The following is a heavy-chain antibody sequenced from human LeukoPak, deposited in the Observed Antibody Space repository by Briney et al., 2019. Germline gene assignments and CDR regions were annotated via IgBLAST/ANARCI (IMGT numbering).Heavy chain of an antibody. D-gene: IGHD2-2*01. CDR3: AREHQLPYYMDV. CDR1: GFTFSSYW. Sequence: GGSLRLSCVASGFTFSSYWMHWVRQDPRKGLVWVSRINGDGRNINYADSVRGRFTISRDNAKNTLYLQMNTLRVEDTAVYYCAREHQLPYYMDVWGKGTTVTVSS. V-gene: IGHV3-74*01. CDR2: INGDGRNI. J-gene: IGHJ6*03.